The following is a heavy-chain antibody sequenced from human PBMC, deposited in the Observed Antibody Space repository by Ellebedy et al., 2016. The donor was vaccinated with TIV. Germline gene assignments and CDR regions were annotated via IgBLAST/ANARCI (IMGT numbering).Heavy chain of an antibody. CDR1: GGSISSSSYY. D-gene: IGHD5-18*01. CDR2: IYYSGST. V-gene: IGHV4-39*07. J-gene: IGHJ4*02. Sequence: GSLRLSCTVSGGSISSSSYYWGWIRQPPGKGLEWIGSIYYSGSTYYNPSLKSRITISVDTSKNQFSLKLSSVTAADTAMYYCTRGDTSYSDYWGQGTLVTVSS. CDR3: TRGDTSYSDY.